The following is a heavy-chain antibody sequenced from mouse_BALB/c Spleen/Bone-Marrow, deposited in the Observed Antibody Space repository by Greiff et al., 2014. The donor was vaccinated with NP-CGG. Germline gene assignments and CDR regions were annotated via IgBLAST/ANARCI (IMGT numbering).Heavy chain of an antibody. Sequence: VQLVESGPELVRPGVSVKNSCKGSGYTFTDYAMHWVKQSHAKSLEWIGVISTYSGNTNYNQKFKGKATMTVDKSSSTAYMELARLTSEDSAIYYCARGDYGNWNYDMDYWGQGTSVTVSS. J-gene: IGHJ4*01. D-gene: IGHD2-1*01. CDR2: ISTYSGNT. CDR1: GYTFTDYA. V-gene: IGHV1-67*01. CDR3: ARGDYGNWNYDMDY.